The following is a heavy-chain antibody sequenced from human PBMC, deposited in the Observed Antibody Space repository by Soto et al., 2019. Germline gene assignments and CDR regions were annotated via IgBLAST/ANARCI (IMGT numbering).Heavy chain of an antibody. CDR1: TYTYNTHY. D-gene: IGHD6-25*01. CDR3: VGGRASEVDH. J-gene: IGHJ4*02. CDR2: INPDAGDT. Sequence: WASVKVSCKASTYTYNTHYIHWVRQAPGQGLEWVGGINPDAGDTNYAQKFQGRVTMTRDTSTTTVYMEVTSLTSEDTAAYYCVGGRASEVDHWGQGTLITVSS. V-gene: IGHV1-46*02.